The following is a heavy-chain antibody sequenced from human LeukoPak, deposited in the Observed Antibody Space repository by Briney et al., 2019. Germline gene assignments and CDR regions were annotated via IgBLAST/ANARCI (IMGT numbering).Heavy chain of an antibody. CDR1: GFTFSTYA. CDR3: ASPGYDILTPLDS. J-gene: IGHJ5*01. D-gene: IGHD3-9*01. CDR2: ISDSGGST. Sequence: PGGSLRLSCAASGFTFSTYAMTWVRQAPGKGLEWVSGISDSGGSTYYADSVKGRFTISRDNSKNTLSLQMNSLRAEDTAIYYCASPGYDILTPLDSGGQGPRLTVSS. V-gene: IGHV3-23*01.